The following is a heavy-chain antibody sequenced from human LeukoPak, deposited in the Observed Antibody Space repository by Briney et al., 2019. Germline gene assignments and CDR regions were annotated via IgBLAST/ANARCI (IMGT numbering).Heavy chain of an antibody. CDR1: GYSISSGYY. J-gene: IGHJ5*01. V-gene: IGHV4-38-2*02. D-gene: IGHD3-10*01. Sequence: SETLSLTCTVSGYSISSGYYWGWIRQSPGKGMEWIGEITKSGSTNYNPSLKSRVSFSLDTSKNQVSLKMTSVTGADTAIYYCARHVYGSGFYVRYYFDSWGPGTLVTVSS. CDR3: ARHVYGSGFYVRYYFDS. CDR2: ITKSGST.